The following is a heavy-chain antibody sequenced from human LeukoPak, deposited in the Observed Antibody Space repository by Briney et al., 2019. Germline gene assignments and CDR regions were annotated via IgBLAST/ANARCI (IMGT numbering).Heavy chain of an antibody. J-gene: IGHJ4*02. CDR2: ISYDGSNK. D-gene: IGHD2-21*02. CDR3: ARVLSCGGDCYSLGGIDY. Sequence: GRSLRLSCAASGFTFSSYAMHWVRQAPGKGLEWVAVISYDGSNKYYADSVKGRFTISRDNSKNTLYLQMNSLRAEDTAVYYCARVLSCGGDCYSLGGIDYWGQGTLVTVSS. V-gene: IGHV3-30-3*01. CDR1: GFTFSSYA.